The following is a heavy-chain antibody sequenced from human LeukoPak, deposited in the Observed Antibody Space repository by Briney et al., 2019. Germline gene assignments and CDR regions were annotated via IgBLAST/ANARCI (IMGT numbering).Heavy chain of an antibody. CDR2: IKQDGSEK. V-gene: IGHV3-7*01. D-gene: IGHD1-26*01. Sequence: PGRSLRLSCAASGFTLSSHWMNWVRQAPGKGLEWVANIKQDGSEKYYVHSVKGRFTISRDNAKNSLYLQMNSLRAEDTAVYYCARVQWELRGVGSYFDYWGQGTLVTVSS. CDR1: GFTLSSHW. CDR3: ARVQWELRGVGSYFDY. J-gene: IGHJ4*02.